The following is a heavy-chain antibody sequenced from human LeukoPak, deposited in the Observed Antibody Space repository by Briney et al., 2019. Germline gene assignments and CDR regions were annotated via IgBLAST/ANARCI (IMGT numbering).Heavy chain of an antibody. D-gene: IGHD2-2*02. V-gene: IGHV1-24*01. Sequence: ASVKVSCKVSGYTLTELSMHWVRQAPGKGLEWMGGFDPEDGETIYAQKFQGRVTITADESTSTAYMELSSLRSEDTAVYYCASSGCSSTSCYSLAHGPYDYWGQGTLVTVSS. CDR2: FDPEDGET. J-gene: IGHJ4*02. CDR3: ASSGCSSTSCYSLAHGPYDY. CDR1: GYTLTELS.